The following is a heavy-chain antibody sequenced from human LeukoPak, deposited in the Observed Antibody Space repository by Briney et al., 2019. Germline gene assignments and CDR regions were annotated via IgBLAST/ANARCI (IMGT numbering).Heavy chain of an antibody. D-gene: IGHD6-19*01. CDR3: ARGIAVAGTPSWYYGMDV. CDR2: IIPILGIA. J-gene: IGHJ6*02. CDR1: GGTFSSYT. V-gene: IGHV1-69*02. Sequence: GSSVKVSCTASGGTFSSYTISWVRQAPGQGLEWMGRIIPILGIANYAQKFQGRVTITADKSTSTAYMELSSLRSEDTAVYYCARGIAVAGTPSWYYGMDVWGQGTTVTVS.